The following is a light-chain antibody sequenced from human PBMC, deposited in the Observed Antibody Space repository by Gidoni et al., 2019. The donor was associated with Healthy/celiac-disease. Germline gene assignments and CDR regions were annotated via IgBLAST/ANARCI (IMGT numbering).Light chain of an antibody. V-gene: IGKV3-20*01. Sequence: EIVFTHSPGTLSLSPGERATLSRRASQSVSSSYLAWYQQKPGQAPRLLIYGASSGATGIPDRFSGSGSGTDFTLTISRLEPEDYAVYYCQQYGSSFGQGTKVEIK. CDR1: QSVSSSY. J-gene: IGKJ1*01. CDR2: GAS. CDR3: QQYGSS.